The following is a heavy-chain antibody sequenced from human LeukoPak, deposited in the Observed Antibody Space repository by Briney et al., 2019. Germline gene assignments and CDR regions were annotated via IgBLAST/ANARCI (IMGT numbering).Heavy chain of an antibody. V-gene: IGHV1-2*02. J-gene: IGHJ4*02. CDR3: AKDSSYYGSGSYYNSDY. D-gene: IGHD3-10*01. CDR1: GCTFNDNY. CDR2: INPKSGAT. Sequence: ASVKVSCKASGCTFNDNYIHWVRQAPGQGLEWMGWINPKSGATSYAQKFQGRVTMTRDTSITTAYMELNSLTSDDTAVFSCAKDSSYYGSGSYYNSDYWGQGTLVTVSS.